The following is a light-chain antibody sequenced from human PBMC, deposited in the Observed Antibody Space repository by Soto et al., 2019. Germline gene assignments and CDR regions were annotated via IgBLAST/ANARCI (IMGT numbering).Light chain of an antibody. J-gene: IGKJ1*01. CDR1: QDISSS. CDR3: QQSYVTPWT. CDR2: AAS. V-gene: IGKV1-39*01. Sequence: DIQMTQSPSSLSASIGDRVTISCRASQDISSSLNWYQHKSGKAPKLLIYAASGLHSGVPSRFSGSGSETDFTLTISSLQPEDFATYYCQQSYVTPWTFGQGTKVDIK.